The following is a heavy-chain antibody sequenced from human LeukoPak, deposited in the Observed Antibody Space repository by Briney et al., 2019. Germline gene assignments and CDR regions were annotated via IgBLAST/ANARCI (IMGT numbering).Heavy chain of an antibody. Sequence: GGSLRLSCAASGFTFSNYWMTWVRQAPGKGLEWVANIKQDGSEKYYVDSVKGRFTISRDNAKNSLYLQMNSLRAEDTSVYYCARDTVTDYWGQGTLVTVSS. CDR1: GFTFSNYW. CDR3: ARDTVTDY. CDR2: IKQDGSEK. J-gene: IGHJ4*02. V-gene: IGHV3-7*01. D-gene: IGHD4-17*01.